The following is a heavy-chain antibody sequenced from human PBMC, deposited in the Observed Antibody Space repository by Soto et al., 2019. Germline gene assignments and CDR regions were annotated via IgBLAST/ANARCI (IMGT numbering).Heavy chain of an antibody. J-gene: IGHJ3*02. CDR1: GFTFSSYA. D-gene: IGHD3-22*01. Sequence: GGSLRLSCAASGFTFSSYAMSWVRQAPGKGLEWVSAISGSGGSTYYADSVKGRFTISRDNSKNTLYLQMNSLRAEDTAVYYCAKHASSGYYLGPMFSAFDIWGQGTMVTVSS. CDR3: AKHASSGYYLGPMFSAFDI. CDR2: ISGSGGST. V-gene: IGHV3-23*01.